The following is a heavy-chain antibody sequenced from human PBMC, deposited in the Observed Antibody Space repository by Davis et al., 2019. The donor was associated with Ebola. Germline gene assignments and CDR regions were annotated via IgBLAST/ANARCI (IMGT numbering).Heavy chain of an antibody. V-gene: IGHV5-51*01. J-gene: IGHJ6*02. CDR1: GYSFTNFW. CDR3: ARPRSIRSGGMDV. CDR2: IYPGDSDI. D-gene: IGHD6-25*01. Sequence: PGGSLRLSCQGSGYSFTNFWIGWVRQMPGKGLEWMGIIYPGDSDIRYNPSFQGQVTISADKSISTAYLQWSSLKASDTAMYYCARPRSIRSGGMDVWGQGTTVTVSS.